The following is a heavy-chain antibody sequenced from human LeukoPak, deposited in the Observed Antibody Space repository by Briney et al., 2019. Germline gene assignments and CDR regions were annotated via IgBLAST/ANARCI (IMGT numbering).Heavy chain of an antibody. CDR1: GFTFSSYA. Sequence: PGGSLRLSCAASGFTFSSYAMSWVRQAPGKGLEWVSAISGSGGSTYYADSVKGRFTISRDNSKNTLYLQMNSLRAEDTAVYYCAKEKAAAGEGTLPFDYWGQGTLVTVSS. CDR2: ISGSGGST. V-gene: IGHV3-23*01. CDR3: AKEKAAAGEGTLPFDY. D-gene: IGHD6-13*01. J-gene: IGHJ4*02.